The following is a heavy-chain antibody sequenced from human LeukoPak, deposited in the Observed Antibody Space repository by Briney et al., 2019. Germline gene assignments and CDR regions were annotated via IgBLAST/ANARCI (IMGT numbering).Heavy chain of an antibody. CDR1: GYTFTSYY. V-gene: IGHV1-46*01. CDR2: IYPSGGST. J-gene: IGHJ6*02. D-gene: IGHD3-10*01. Sequence: ASVKVSCKASGYTFTSYYMHWVRQAPGQGLEWIGIIYPSGGSTSYAQKFQGRVTMTRDTPPSTVTMELTSRRPEDPAVFYGARFREGYYYVMEVWAKGPRSPSP. CDR3: ARFREGYYYVMEV.